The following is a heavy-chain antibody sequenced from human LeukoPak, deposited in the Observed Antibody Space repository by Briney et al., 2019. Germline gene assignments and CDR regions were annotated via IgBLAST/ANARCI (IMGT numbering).Heavy chain of an antibody. V-gene: IGHV4-59*01. Sequence: SETLSLTCTVSGDSISGYYWSWIRQPPGKGLEWIGYIYYSGSTNYNPSLKSRVTISVDTSKNQFSLKLSSVTAADTDVYYCARASGRDGFDYWGQGTLVTVSS. CDR2: IYYSGST. J-gene: IGHJ4*02. CDR3: ARASGRDGFDY. D-gene: IGHD2-8*01. CDR1: GDSISGYY.